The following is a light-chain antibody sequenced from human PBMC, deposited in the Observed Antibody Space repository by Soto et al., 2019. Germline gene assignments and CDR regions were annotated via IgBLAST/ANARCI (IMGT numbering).Light chain of an antibody. J-gene: IGKJ3*01. V-gene: IGKV3-20*01. CDR1: QSVTSDY. CDR2: DAS. CDR3: QQYARSPIT. Sequence: EIVLTQAPGTLSLSPGERATLSCRASQSVTSDYLAWYQQKPGQAPRLLIYDASSRATGIPDKFRGSGSGTDFTLTISRLEPEDLAVYYCQQYARSPITFGPGTKVDI.